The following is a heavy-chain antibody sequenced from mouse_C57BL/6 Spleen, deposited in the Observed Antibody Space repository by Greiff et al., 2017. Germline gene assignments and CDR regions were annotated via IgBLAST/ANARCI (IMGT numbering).Heavy chain of an antibody. CDR2: INPSSGYT. CDR1: GYTFTSYT. D-gene: IGHD1-1*01. Sequence: VKLMESGAELARPGASVKMSCKASGYTFTSYTMHWVKQRPGQGLEWIGYINPSSGYTKYNQNFKDKATLTADKSSSTAYMQLSSLTSEDSAVYYCACYYYGSSYDWYFDVWGTGTTVTVSS. CDR3: ACYYYGSSYDWYFDV. V-gene: IGHV1-4*01. J-gene: IGHJ1*03.